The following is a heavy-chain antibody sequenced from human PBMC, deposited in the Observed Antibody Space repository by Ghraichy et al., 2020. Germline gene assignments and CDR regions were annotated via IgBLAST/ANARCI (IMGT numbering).Heavy chain of an antibody. V-gene: IGHV3-23*01. CDR3: AKRGTLVTTVTTEDAFDI. CDR2: ISGSGGST. D-gene: IGHD4-17*01. Sequence: GGSLRLSCPASGRTISSYDLSCIRQAPGKALDWISAISGSGGSTYYADSVKGRFTISRDNSKNTLYLQMISLRAEDTAVYYCAKRGTLVTTVTTEDAFDIWCQMTLVPV. CDR1: GRTISSYD. J-gene: IGHJ3*02.